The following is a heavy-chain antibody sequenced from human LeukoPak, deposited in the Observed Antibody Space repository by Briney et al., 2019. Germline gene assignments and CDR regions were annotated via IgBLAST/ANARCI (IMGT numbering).Heavy chain of an antibody. CDR1: GYSISSGYY. Sequence: SETLYLTCTVSGYSISSGYYWGWIRQPPGKGLEWIGSIYHSGSTYYNPSLKSRVTISVDTSKNQFSLKLSSVTAADTAVYYCARGSSGYDKEAGGVDYWGQGTLVTVSS. J-gene: IGHJ4*02. V-gene: IGHV4-38-2*02. CDR3: ARGSSGYDKEAGGVDY. CDR2: IYHSGST. D-gene: IGHD5-12*01.